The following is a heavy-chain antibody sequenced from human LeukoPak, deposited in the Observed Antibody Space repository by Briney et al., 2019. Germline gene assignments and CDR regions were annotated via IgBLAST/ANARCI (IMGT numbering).Heavy chain of an antibody. CDR1: RFTFSSYW. J-gene: IGHJ6*02. Sequence: PGGSLRLSCAASRFTFSSYWMSWVRQAPGKGLEWVANIKQDGSEKYYVDSVKGRFTISRDNAKNSLYLQMNSLRAEDTAVYYCARDMHDSSGYYFYYYYGMDVWGQGTTVTVSS. D-gene: IGHD3-22*01. CDR3: ARDMHDSSGYYFYYYYGMDV. V-gene: IGHV3-7*03. CDR2: IKQDGSEK.